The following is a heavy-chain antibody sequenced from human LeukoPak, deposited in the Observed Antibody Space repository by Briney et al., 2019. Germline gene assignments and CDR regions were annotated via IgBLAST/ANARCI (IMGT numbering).Heavy chain of an antibody. V-gene: IGHV3-23*01. J-gene: IGHJ4*02. D-gene: IGHD1-1*01. CDR2: ISGSGGIT. Sequence: GSLRLSCAASGFTFSTYAMSWVRQAPGKGLEWVSGISGSGGITHYADSVKGRFTISRDNSKNTLFLQMDNLRAEDAAIYYCVRGGRPMDQLLDYWGQGTLVTVSS. CDR1: GFTFSTYA. CDR3: VRGGRPMDQLLDY.